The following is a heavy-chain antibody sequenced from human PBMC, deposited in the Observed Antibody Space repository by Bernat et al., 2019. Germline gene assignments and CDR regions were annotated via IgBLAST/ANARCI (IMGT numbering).Heavy chain of an antibody. CDR1: GGSISSDNW. J-gene: IGHJ5*02. Sequence: QVQLQESGPGLVKPSGTLSLTCAVSGGSISSDNWWSWVRQPPGKGLECIGEMYHSGGTNYNPSLKSRVTMSVDKSKNHFYLKLSSVTAADTAVYYCARELRSPSNYFDPWGQGTLVTVSS. CDR3: ARELRSPSNYFDP. CDR2: MYHSGGT. V-gene: IGHV4-4*02.